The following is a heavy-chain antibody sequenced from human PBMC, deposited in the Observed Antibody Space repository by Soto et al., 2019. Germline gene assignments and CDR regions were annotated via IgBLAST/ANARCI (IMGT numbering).Heavy chain of an antibody. D-gene: IGHD5-12*01. CDR2: IGTYNGDT. CDR1: GYTFTRSG. J-gene: IGHJ6*02. Sequence: ASVKVSCKASGYTFTRSGISWVLQAPGQGLEWMGWIGTYNGDTNYAQTFQGGVTMTTDTSTSTVHMEVRSLRSDDTAVYYCAREGVAPYYYYGVDVWGQGTPVTVSS. CDR3: AREGVAPYYYYGVDV. V-gene: IGHV1-18*01.